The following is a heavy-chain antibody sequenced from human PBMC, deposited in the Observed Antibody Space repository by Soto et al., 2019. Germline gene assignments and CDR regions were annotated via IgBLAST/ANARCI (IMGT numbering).Heavy chain of an antibody. V-gene: IGHV2-5*01. CDR3: AHEKRGDWELLVAFDI. Sequence: SGPTLVKPTQTLTLTCTFSGFSLSTSGVGVGWIRQPPGKALEWLALIYWNDDKRYSPSLKSRLTITNDTSKNQVVLTMPNTDPVDTATYYCAHEKRGDWELLVAFDIWGQGTMVTVSS. CDR2: IYWNDDK. D-gene: IGHD1-26*01. J-gene: IGHJ3*02. CDR1: GFSLSTSGVG.